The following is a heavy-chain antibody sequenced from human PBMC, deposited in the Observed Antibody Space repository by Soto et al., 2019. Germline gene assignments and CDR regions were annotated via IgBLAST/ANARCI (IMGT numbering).Heavy chain of an antibody. V-gene: IGHV1-46*03. D-gene: IGHD1-1*01. J-gene: IGHJ5*02. CDR3: ARDTSWKDLVGWYDP. CDR2: IHPAGINT. CDR1: GYSFISHY. Sequence: GASVKVSCKAFGYSFISHYMHWVRQAPGQGLEWMGTIHPAGINTAYAQKFQGRVTMTTDTSTSTVYMELTSLTSEDTAVYYCARDTSWKDLVGWYDPWGQGTLVTVSS.